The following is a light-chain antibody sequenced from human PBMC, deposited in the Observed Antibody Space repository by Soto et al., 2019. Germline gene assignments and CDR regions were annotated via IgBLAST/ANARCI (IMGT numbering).Light chain of an antibody. J-gene: IGKJ1*01. CDR2: DAS. Sequence: DIQMTQSPATLSASVGDRVTITCRASQRVDRWLAWYQQKPGQAPKLLISDASTLESGVPSRFSGSGSGTEFTLTISSLQPDDFATYYCQHYNSYSEAFGQGTKVDIK. CDR1: QRVDRW. V-gene: IGKV1-5*01. CDR3: QHYNSYSEA.